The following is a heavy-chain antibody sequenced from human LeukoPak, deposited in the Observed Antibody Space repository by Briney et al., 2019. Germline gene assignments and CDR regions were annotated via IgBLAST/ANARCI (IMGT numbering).Heavy chain of an antibody. Sequence: ASVKVSCKASGYTFTSYYMHWVRQAPGQGLEWMGWMNPNSGNTGYAQKFQGRVTMTRNTSISTAYMELSSLRSEDTAVYYCARGQKPTGRWLRLGYYYYGMDVWGQGTTVTVSS. J-gene: IGHJ6*02. D-gene: IGHD5-12*01. CDR3: ARGQKPTGRWLRLGYYYYGMDV. CDR1: GYTFTSYY. V-gene: IGHV1-8*02. CDR2: MNPNSGNT.